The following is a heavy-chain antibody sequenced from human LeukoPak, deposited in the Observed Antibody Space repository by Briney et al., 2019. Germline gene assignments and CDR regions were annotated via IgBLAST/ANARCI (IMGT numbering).Heavy chain of an antibody. J-gene: IGHJ4*02. D-gene: IGHD3-22*01. CDR3: AEGAEYDSSGYYLFDY. CDR1: GFTFSTYA. Sequence: PGGSLRLSCAASGFTFSTYAMSWVRQAPGKGLEWVSGISGSGGSTYYADSVKGRFTISRDNSQNTLYLQMNSLRGEDTAVYYCAEGAEYDSSGYYLFDYWGQGTLVTVSS. CDR2: ISGSGGST. V-gene: IGHV3-23*01.